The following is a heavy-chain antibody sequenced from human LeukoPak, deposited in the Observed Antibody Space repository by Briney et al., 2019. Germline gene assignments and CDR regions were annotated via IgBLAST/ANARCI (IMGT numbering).Heavy chain of an antibody. Sequence: GESLKVSCKGSGYSFTSYWIGWVRQMPGKGLEWMGIIYPGDSDTRYSPSFQGQVTISADKSISTAYLQWSSLKASDTAMYYCARKKYSSGWYLDYWGQGTLVTVSS. CDR3: ARKKYSSGWYLDY. CDR1: GYSFTSYW. V-gene: IGHV5-51*01. D-gene: IGHD6-19*01. J-gene: IGHJ4*02. CDR2: IYPGDSDT.